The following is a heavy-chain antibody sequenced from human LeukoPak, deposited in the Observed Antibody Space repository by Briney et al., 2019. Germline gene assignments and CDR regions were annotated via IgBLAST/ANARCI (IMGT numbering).Heavy chain of an antibody. CDR1: GFTFSSYS. Sequence: PGGSLRLSCAASGFTFSSYSMTWVRQAPGKGLEWVSYISSSSSTIYYADSVKGRFTISRDNTKNSLYLQMNSLRAEDTAVYYCAREAVTTEVYGMDVWGQGTTVTVSS. CDR3: AREAVTTEVYGMDV. D-gene: IGHD4-23*01. V-gene: IGHV3-48*01. CDR2: ISSSSSTI. J-gene: IGHJ6*02.